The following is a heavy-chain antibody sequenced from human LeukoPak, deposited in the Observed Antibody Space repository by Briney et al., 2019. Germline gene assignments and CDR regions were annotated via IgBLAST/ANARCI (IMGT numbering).Heavy chain of an antibody. J-gene: IGHJ4*02. CDR2: INQDGSEK. Sequence: PGGSLRLSCAASGFTFSSYWMSWLRQAPGKGLEWVANINQDGSEKYYVDSLKGRFTISRDNAKNSLYLQMNSLRAEDTSVYYCARTGVGARPFDYWGQGTLVTVSS. CDR1: GFTFSSYW. V-gene: IGHV3-7*01. D-gene: IGHD1-26*01. CDR3: ARTGVGARPFDY.